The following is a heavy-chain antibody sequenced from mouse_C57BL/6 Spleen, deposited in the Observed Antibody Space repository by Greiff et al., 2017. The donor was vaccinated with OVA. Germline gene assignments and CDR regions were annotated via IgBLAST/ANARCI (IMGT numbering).Heavy chain of an antibody. D-gene: IGHD2-4*01. CDR2: INPNYGTT. CDR3: LYYDYDEDAMDY. V-gene: IGHV1-39*01. Sequence: VQLKESGPELVKPGASVKISCKASGYSFTDYNMNWVKQSNGKSLEWIGVINPNYGTTSYNQKFKGKATLTVDQSSSTAYMQLNSLTSEDSAVYYCLYYDYDEDAMDYWGQGTSVTVSS. CDR1: GYSFTDYN. J-gene: IGHJ4*01.